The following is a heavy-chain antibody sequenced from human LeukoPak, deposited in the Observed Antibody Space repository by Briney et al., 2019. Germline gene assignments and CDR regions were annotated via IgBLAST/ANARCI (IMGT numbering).Heavy chain of an antibody. D-gene: IGHD1-26*01. Sequence: GGSLRLSCAASGFTFSSHSMNWVRQAPGKGLEWVSSISSSSSYIYYADSVKGRFTISRDNAKNSLYLQMNSLRAEDTAVYYCAGIDPDSGSDYWGQGTLVTVSS. CDR2: ISSSSSYI. J-gene: IGHJ4*02. V-gene: IGHV3-21*01. CDR3: AGIDPDSGSDY. CDR1: GFTFSSHS.